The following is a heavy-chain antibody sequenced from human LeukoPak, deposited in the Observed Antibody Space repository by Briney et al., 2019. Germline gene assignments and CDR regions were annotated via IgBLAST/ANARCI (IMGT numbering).Heavy chain of an antibody. V-gene: IGHV3-33*01. CDR2: IWYDGSNK. D-gene: IGHD6-19*01. CDR3: ARAWRGWLDY. CDR1: GFTFSSYG. J-gene: IGHJ4*02. Sequence: GGSLRLSYAASGFTFSSYGVHWVRQAPGKGLEWVAVIWYDGSNKYYADSVKGRFTISRDNSKNTLYLQMNSLRAEDTAVYYCARAWRGWLDYWGQGTLVTVSS.